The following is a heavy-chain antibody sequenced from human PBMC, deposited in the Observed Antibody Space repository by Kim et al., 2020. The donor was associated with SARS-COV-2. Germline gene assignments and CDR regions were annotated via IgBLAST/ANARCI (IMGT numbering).Heavy chain of an antibody. CDR2: IKSQTDGGTT. J-gene: IGHJ4*02. Sequence: GGSLRLSCTASGFTFSNAWMSWVRQAPGKGLEWVGRIKSQTDGGTTNYAAPVKGRFTISRDDSKNTLYLQMNSLKTEDAAMYFCTTDLGGGYWGQGTLVT. V-gene: IGHV3-15*01. CDR1: GFTFSNAW. D-gene: IGHD3-16*01. CDR3: TTDLGGGY.